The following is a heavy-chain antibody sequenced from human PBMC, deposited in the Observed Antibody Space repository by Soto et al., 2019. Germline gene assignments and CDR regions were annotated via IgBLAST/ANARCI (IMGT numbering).Heavy chain of an antibody. Sequence: PSETLSLTCTVSGGSISCGGYYWSWIRQHPGKGLEWIGYIYYSGSTYYNPSLKSRVTISVDTSKNQFSLKLSSVTAADTAVYYCARPGFIRVPHGSGDYGYWLDPWGQGTLVIVSS. D-gene: IGHD4-17*01. J-gene: IGHJ5*02. V-gene: IGHV4-31*03. CDR3: ARPGFIRVPHGSGDYGYWLDP. CDR2: IYYSGST. CDR1: GGSISCGGYY.